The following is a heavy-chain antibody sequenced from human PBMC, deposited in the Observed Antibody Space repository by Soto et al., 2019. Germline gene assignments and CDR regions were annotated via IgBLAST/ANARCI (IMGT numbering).Heavy chain of an antibody. CDR1: GFTFSSYS. CDR2: ISSSSSTI. Sequence: EVQLVESGGGLVQPGGSLRLSCAASGFTFSSYSMNWVRQAPGKGLEWVYYISSSSSTIYNADSVKGRFTISRDNAKNSLYLQMNSLRAEDTAVYYGAREEGLLNWFDPWGQGTLVTVSS. V-gene: IGHV3-48*01. J-gene: IGHJ5*02. D-gene: IGHD1-26*01. CDR3: AREEGLLNWFDP.